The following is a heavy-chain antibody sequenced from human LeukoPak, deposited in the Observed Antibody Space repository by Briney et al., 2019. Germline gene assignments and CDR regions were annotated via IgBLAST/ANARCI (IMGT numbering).Heavy chain of an antibody. CDR1: GFTFSSYW. D-gene: IGHD4-23*01. CDR2: IASDGSST. V-gene: IGHV3-74*01. CDR3: ARGRPHGNDY. J-gene: IGHJ4*02. Sequence: GGSLRLSCAASGFTFSSYWMNWARRAPGKGLVWVSRIASDGSSTTYADSVKGRFSISRDNAKNTLYLQMNSLRVEDTAVYYCARGRPHGNDYWGQGTLVTVSS.